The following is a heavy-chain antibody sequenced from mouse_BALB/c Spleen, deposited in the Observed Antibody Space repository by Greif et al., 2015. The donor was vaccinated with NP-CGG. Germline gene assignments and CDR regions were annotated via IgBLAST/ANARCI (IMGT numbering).Heavy chain of an antibody. CDR1: GYTFTSYW. Sequence: VQLQQSGAELAKPGASVKMSCKASGYTFTSYWMHWVKQRPGQGLEWIGYINPSTGYTEYNQKFKDKATLTADKSSSTAYMQLSSLTSEDSAVYYCARDHYYAMDYWGQGTSVTVSS. J-gene: IGHJ4*01. V-gene: IGHV1-7*01. CDR2: INPSTGYT. CDR3: ARDHYYAMDY.